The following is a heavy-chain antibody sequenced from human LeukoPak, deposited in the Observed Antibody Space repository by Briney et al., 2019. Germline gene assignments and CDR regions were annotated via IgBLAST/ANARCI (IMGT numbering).Heavy chain of an antibody. Sequence: GASVKVSCKASGYTFKTYSFTWVRQAPGQGLEWMGRISAYNGDTNYAQKFQGRVALTADTLTRTGYMELTSLRSDDTAVYYCAFRGVIPNYFDYWGQGSLDTVSS. V-gene: IGHV1-18*01. CDR3: AFRGVIPNYFDY. CDR2: ISAYNGDT. J-gene: IGHJ4*02. CDR1: GYTFKTYS. D-gene: IGHD3-10*01.